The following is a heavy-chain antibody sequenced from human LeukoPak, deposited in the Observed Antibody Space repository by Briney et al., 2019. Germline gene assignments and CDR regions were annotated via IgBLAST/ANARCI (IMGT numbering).Heavy chain of an antibody. CDR1: GFTFSSYA. D-gene: IGHD3-10*01. Sequence: PGGSLRLSCAASGFTFSSYAMHWVRQAPGKGLEYVSAISSNGGSTYYANSVKGRFTISRDNSKHTLYLQMGSLRAEHMAVYYCAREAMVRGVSYFDYWGRGTLVTVSS. CDR3: AREAMVRGVSYFDY. J-gene: IGHJ4*02. CDR2: ISSNGGST. V-gene: IGHV3-64*01.